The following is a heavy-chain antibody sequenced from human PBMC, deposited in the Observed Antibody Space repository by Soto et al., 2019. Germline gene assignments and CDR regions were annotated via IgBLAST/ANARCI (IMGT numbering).Heavy chain of an antibody. CDR1: GGSISSSSYY. CDR3: ARHRRVTPTFDY. Sequence: QLQLQESGPGLVKPSETLSLTCTVSGGSISSSSYYWGWIRQPPGKGLEWIGNIYYSGSSYYNPSLKSRVTISVDTSKNQFSLKLSSVTAADTAVYYCARHRRVTPTFDYWGQGTLVTVSS. CDR2: IYYSGSS. J-gene: IGHJ4*02. D-gene: IGHD4-4*01. V-gene: IGHV4-39*01.